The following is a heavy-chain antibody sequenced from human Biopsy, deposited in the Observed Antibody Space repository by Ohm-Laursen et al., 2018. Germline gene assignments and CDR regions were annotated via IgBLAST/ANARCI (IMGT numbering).Heavy chain of an antibody. CDR3: ARQVDFWSGYVDY. V-gene: IGHV4-39*01. J-gene: IGHJ4*02. Sequence: SETLSLTCTVSGGSISDSTYHWGWICQSPGKGLEWIGNIYYSGNTDYSPSLKSRVTISVDTSNNQFSLKLSSVTAADTAVYYCARQVDFWSGYVDYWGQGTLVAVSS. D-gene: IGHD3-3*01. CDR1: GGSISDSTYH. CDR2: IYYSGNT.